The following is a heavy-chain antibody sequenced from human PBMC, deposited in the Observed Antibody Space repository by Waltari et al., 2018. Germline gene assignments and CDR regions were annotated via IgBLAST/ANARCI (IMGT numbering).Heavy chain of an antibody. J-gene: IGHJ4*02. CDR2: IYHSGST. CDR1: GGSISSSNW. D-gene: IGHD3-3*01. V-gene: IGHV4-4*02. CDR3: ARIYDFWSGYYTGMRGYFDY. Sequence: QVQLQESGPGLVKPSGTLSLTCAVSGGSISSSNWWSWVRQPPGKGLEWIGEIYHSGSTNYNPSLKSRVTISVDKSKNQFSLKLSSVTAADTAVYYCARIYDFWSGYYTGMRGYFDYWGQGTLVTVSS.